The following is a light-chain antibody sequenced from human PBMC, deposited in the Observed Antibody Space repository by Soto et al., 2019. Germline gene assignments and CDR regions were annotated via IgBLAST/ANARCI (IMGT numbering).Light chain of an antibody. V-gene: IGKV3-15*01. Sequence: EIVVTQSPSTLSVSPGRRATLSCRAGQSVSSNLAWYQQKPRQAPRLLIYGASTRATGIPARFSGSGSGTEFTLTISSLKSQDFAVYYCQQYNNWHPWTFGHGTKVDIK. CDR3: QQYNNWHPWT. CDR2: GAS. J-gene: IGKJ1*01. CDR1: QSVSSN.